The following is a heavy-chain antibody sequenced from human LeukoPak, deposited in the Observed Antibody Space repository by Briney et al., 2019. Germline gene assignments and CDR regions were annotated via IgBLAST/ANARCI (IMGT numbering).Heavy chain of an antibody. CDR1: NYSITSGFY. V-gene: IGHV4-38-2*01. J-gene: IGHJ4*02. CDR2: VHQSGST. CDR3: ARLHSNAYFDY. Sequence: SETLSLTCAVSNYSITSGFYWGWVRQPPGKGLDWIGNVHQSGSTYYNSSLQSRVTILVDTSKNLFSLKLSSVTAADTAVYYCARLHSNAYFDYWGPGILVTVSS. D-gene: IGHD2/OR15-2a*01.